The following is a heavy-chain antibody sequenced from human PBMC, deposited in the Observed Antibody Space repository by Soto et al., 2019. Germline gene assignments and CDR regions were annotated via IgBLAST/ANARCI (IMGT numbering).Heavy chain of an antibody. CDR3: AKDSGYSGYRFRNAFDI. J-gene: IGHJ3*02. Sequence: QAGGSLRLSCAASGFTFSSYAMSWVRQAPGKGLEWVSAISGSGGSTYYADSVKGRFTISRDNSKNTLYLQMNSLRAEDTAVYYCAKDSGYSGYRFRNAFDIWGQGTMVTVSS. V-gene: IGHV3-23*01. D-gene: IGHD5-12*01. CDR1: GFTFSSYA. CDR2: ISGSGGST.